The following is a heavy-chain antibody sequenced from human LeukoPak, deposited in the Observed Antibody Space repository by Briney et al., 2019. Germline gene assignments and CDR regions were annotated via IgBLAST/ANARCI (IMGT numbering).Heavy chain of an antibody. V-gene: IGHV3-30*18. J-gene: IGHJ4*02. Sequence: GGSLRLSCAATGFTFSRYGMHWVRQAPGKGLEWVAQISYDGSNKHYGDSVKGRFTIARDNSKNTLFLQMNSLRGEGTAVYYCAKEGRRYFDYWGQGNLVTVST. CDR2: ISYDGSNK. CDR1: GFTFSRYG. CDR3: AKEGRRYFDY.